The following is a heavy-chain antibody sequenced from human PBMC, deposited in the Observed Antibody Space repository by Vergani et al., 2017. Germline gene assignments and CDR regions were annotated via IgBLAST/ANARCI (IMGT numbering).Heavy chain of an antibody. V-gene: IGHV4-34*01. CDR2: INHNGST. CDR1: GGSFSGYY. D-gene: IGHD1-1*01. J-gene: IGHJ6*03. Sequence: QVQLQQWGAGLLKPSETLSLTCAVYGGSFSGYYWSWIRQPPGKGLEWIGEINHNGSTNYNPSLKSRVTISVETSKNQFSLKLSSVTAAETAVYYCARRAKTGAGTTSGVYYYMDVWGKGTTVTVSS. CDR3: ARRAKTGAGTTSGVYYYMDV.